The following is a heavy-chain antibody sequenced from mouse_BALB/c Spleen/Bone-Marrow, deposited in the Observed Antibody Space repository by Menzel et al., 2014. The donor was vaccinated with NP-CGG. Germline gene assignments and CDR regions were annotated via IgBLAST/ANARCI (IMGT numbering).Heavy chain of an antibody. D-gene: IGHD4-1*01. CDR2: LDPETGGT. CDR1: GYTFTDYE. CDR3: ANWGYYAMDY. J-gene: IGHJ4*01. Sequence: QVQLKHSGAELVRPGASVTLSCKASGYTFTDYEMHWVKQTPVHGLEWIGTLDPETGGTAYNQKFKDMATLTADKSSTTAYMELRSLTSEDSAVYYCANWGYYAMDYWGQGISVTVSS. V-gene: IGHV1-15*01.